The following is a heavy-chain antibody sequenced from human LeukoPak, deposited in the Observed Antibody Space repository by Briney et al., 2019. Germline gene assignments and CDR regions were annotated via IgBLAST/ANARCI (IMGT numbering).Heavy chain of an antibody. CDR3: AAYHVDTAMADY. CDR1: GGSISSSSYY. CDR2: IYYSGST. J-gene: IGHJ4*02. Sequence: SETLSLTCTVSGGSISSSSYYWGWIRQPPGKGLEWIGSIYYSGSTYYNPSLKSRVTISVDTSKNQFSLKLSSVTAADTAVYYCAAYHVDTAMADYWGQGTLVTVSS. D-gene: IGHD5-18*01. V-gene: IGHV4-39*07.